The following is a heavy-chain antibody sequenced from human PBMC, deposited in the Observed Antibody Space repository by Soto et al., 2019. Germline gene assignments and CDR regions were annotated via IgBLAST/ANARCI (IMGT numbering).Heavy chain of an antibody. J-gene: IGHJ6*02. V-gene: IGHV5-51*01. CDR3: ARALDFYYGMDV. CDR2: IYPGDSET. D-gene: IGHD3-9*01. Sequence: EVQLVQSGAEVKKPGESLRITCEGSGYRFANYWIAWVRQMSGKGLEWMGIIYPGDSETRYSPSFRGQVTLSADKSISTAYLQWSSLKASDTAVYYCARALDFYYGMDVWGQGTTVTVSS. CDR1: GYRFANYW.